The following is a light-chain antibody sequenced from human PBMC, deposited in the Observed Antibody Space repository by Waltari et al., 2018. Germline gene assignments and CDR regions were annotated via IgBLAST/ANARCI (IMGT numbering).Light chain of an antibody. CDR2: EVR. V-gene: IGLV2-8*01. J-gene: IGLJ2*01. Sequence: QSALTQPPSASGSPGQSVTISCTGTSSDVGGYNYVSRYQQHPVKAPEPIIYEVRKRASGFPVCFACSKSGNPASLAVSGLQAEDEADYYCSSYAGPNNVVFGGGTKLTVL. CDR1: SSDVGGYNY. CDR3: SSYAGPNNVV.